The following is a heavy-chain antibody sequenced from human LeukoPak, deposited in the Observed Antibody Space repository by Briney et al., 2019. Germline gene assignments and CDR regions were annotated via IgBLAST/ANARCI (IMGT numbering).Heavy chain of an antibody. Sequence: ASVKVSCKASGYTFTSYGISWVRQAPGQGLEWMGWISAYNGNTNYAQKLQGRVTMTTDASTSTAYMELRSLRSDDTAVYYCVRDPYYDFWSGYSSWFDPWGQGTLVTVSS. CDR1: GYTFTSYG. CDR3: VRDPYYDFWSGYSSWFDP. V-gene: IGHV1-18*01. J-gene: IGHJ5*02. D-gene: IGHD3-3*01. CDR2: ISAYNGNT.